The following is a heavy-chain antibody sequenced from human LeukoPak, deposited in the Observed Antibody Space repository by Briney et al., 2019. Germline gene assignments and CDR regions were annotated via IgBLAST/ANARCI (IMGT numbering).Heavy chain of an antibody. J-gene: IGHJ4*02. V-gene: IGHV3-30*04. D-gene: IGHD4-23*01. CDR1: GFTFTRYD. Sequence: GGSLRLSCAASGFTFTRYDMHWVRQAPGKGLEWVAVVSNDETNKDYGNSVKGRFTIARDNSKNTLYLQMNSLRVEDTAVYYCVLGHYGGLFDNWGQGALVPVSS. CDR3: VLGHYGGLFDN. CDR2: VSNDETNK.